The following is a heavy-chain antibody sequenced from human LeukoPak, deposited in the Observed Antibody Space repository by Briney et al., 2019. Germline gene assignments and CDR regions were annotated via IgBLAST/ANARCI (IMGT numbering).Heavy chain of an antibody. CDR3: ARHKGSSTWYPFDY. CDR1: GGPISSYY. J-gene: IGHJ4*02. Sequence: PSETLSLTCIVSGGPISSYYWSWIRQPPGKGLEWIGYMSKSGSTNYNPSLQSRVTILVDTSKNQFSLKLSSATAADTAVYYCARHKGSSTWYPFDYWGQGTLVTVSS. V-gene: IGHV4-59*08. D-gene: IGHD6-13*01. CDR2: MSKSGST.